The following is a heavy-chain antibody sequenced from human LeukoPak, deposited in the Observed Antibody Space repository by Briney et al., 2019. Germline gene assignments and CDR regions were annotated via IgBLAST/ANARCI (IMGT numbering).Heavy chain of an antibody. Sequence: GGSLRLSCAASGFTVSGNYMSWVRQAPGKGLEWVSLIYSGGTTYYADSVKGRFTISRDNSDNPLYLQMNSLRAEDTAVYYCAKATGYLLWGQGTLVIVSS. CDR2: IYSGGTT. V-gene: IGHV3-53*01. CDR3: AKATGYLL. CDR1: GFTVSGNY. D-gene: IGHD1-14*01. J-gene: IGHJ4*02.